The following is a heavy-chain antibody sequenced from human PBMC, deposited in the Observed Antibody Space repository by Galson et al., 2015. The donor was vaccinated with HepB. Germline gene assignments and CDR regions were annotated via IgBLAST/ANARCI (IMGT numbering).Heavy chain of an antibody. J-gene: IGHJ4*02. CDR3: ANDYETSGTSNDY. V-gene: IGHV1-46*01. CDR1: GYTFTNYY. Sequence: SVKVSCKASGYTFTNYYIHWVRQAPAQGLEWMGVINPSAGSTNYAQKFQGRVTMTRDTSTSTVYMELSSLRSEDTAIYYCANDYETSGTSNDYWGREPWSPSPQ. D-gene: IGHD3-16*01. CDR2: INPSAGST.